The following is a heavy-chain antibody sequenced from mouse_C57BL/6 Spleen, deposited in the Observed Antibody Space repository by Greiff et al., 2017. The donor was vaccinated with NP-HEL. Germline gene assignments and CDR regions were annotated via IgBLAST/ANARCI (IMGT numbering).Heavy chain of an antibody. V-gene: IGHV7-3*01. J-gene: IGHJ1*03. CDR1: GFTFTDYY. CDR3: ARHDFLWYFDV. Sequence: EVQLVESGGGLVQPGGSLSLSCAASGFTFTDYYMSWVRQPPGKALEWLGFIRNKANGYTTEYSASVKGRFTISRDNSQSILYLQMNALRAEDSATYYCARHDFLWYFDVWGTGTTVTVSS. CDR2: IRNKANGYTT.